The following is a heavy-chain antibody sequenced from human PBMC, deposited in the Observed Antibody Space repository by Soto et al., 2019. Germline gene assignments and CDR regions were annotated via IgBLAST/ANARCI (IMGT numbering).Heavy chain of an antibody. CDR1: GFTFSSYA. CDR3: AKDPYSGSYYYYYGMDV. Sequence: GGSLRLSCAASGFTFSSYAMSWVRQAPGKGLEWVSAISGSGGSTYYADSVKGRFTISRDNSKNTLYLQMNSLRAEDTAVYYCAKDPYSGSYYYYYGMDVCGQGTTVTVSS. D-gene: IGHD1-26*01. CDR2: ISGSGGST. J-gene: IGHJ6*02. V-gene: IGHV3-23*01.